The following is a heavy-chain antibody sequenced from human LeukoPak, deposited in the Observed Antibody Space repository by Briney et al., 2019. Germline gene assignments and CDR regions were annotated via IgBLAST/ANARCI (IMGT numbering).Heavy chain of an antibody. D-gene: IGHD3-22*01. CDR2: ISAYNGNT. CDR1: GYTFTSYG. V-gene: IGHV1-18*01. J-gene: IGHJ6*03. Sequence: ASVKVSCKASGYTFTSYGISWVRQAPGQGLEWMGWISAYNGNTNYAQRLQGRVTMTTDTSTSTAYMELRSLRSDDTAVYYCARRLYYYDSSGYYGSGYMDAWGKGTTVTISS. CDR3: ARRLYYYDSSGYYGSGYMDA.